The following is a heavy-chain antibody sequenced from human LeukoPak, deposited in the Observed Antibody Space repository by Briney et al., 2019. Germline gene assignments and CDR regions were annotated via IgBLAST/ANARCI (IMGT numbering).Heavy chain of an antibody. Sequence: GGSLRLSCAASGFTLSSYSMNWVRQATGKGLEWVSAIGTAGDTYYPGSVKGRFTISRENAKNSLYLQMNSLRAGDTAVYYCARVPSSGSYPDYWGQGTLVTVSS. D-gene: IGHD6-19*01. CDR1: GFTLSSYS. J-gene: IGHJ4*02. CDR3: ARVPSSGSYPDY. V-gene: IGHV3-13*01. CDR2: IGTAGDT.